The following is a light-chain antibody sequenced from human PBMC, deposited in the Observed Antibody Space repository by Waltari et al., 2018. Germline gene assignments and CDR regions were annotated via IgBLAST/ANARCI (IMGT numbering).Light chain of an antibody. CDR3: FSFTPTSRLAM. Sequence: QSALTQPASVSGSPGQSLPISCTGPGHYIGGNDFVSWYQQHPGQAPKLLIYDVTNRAAGISSRFSGAKSGNTASLTISGLQAEDEADYYCFSFTPTSRLAMFAGGTKLTV. V-gene: IGLV2-14*03. CDR2: DVT. CDR1: GHYIGGNDF. J-gene: IGLJ3*02.